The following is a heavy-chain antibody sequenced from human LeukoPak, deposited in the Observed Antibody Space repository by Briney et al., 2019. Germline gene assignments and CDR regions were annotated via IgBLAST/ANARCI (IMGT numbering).Heavy chain of an antibody. CDR2: ISSSGSTI. V-gene: IGHV3-48*03. D-gene: IGHD2-15*01. CDR1: GFTFSRYE. CDR3: TREIRYCSGSKCYLFDY. Sequence: PGGSLRLSCAASGFTFSRYEMNWVRQAPGKGLEWVSYISSSGSTIYYADSVKGRFTISRDNAKNSLYLQMNSLRAEDTAVYYCTREIRYCSGSKCYLFDYWGQGTLVTVSS. J-gene: IGHJ4*02.